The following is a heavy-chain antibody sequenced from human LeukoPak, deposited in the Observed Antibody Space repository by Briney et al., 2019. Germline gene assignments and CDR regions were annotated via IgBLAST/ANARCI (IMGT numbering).Heavy chain of an antibody. Sequence: SETLSLTCTVSGGSISSYYWRWIRQPPGKGLEWIGYIYYSGSTNHNPSLKSRVTISVDTSKNQFSLKLSSVTAADTAVYYCARHRELGYGDYFDYWGQGTLVTVSS. CDR1: GGSISSYY. CDR3: ARHRELGYGDYFDY. V-gene: IGHV4-59*08. D-gene: IGHD4-17*01. J-gene: IGHJ4*02. CDR2: IYYSGST.